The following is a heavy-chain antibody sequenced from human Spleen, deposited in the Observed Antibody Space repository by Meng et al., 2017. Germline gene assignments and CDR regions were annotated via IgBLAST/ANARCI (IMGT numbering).Heavy chain of an antibody. J-gene: IGHJ4*02. CDR3: AGDNPPRGYSYGGIDD. CDR2: ISSSSSYI. V-gene: IGHV3-21*01. CDR1: GFTFSSYS. D-gene: IGHD5-18*01. Sequence: AGSLRLSCTASGFTFSSYSMNWVRQAPGKGLEWVSSISSSSSYIYYADSVKGRFTISRDNSKHTLYLEMNSLRLDDTAVYYCAGDNPPRGYSYGGIDDWGQGTLVTVSS.